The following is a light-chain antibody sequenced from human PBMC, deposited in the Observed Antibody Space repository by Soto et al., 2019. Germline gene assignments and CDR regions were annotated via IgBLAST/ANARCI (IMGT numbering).Light chain of an antibody. V-gene: IGKV1-5*01. CDR3: QQYNDWPLT. J-gene: IGKJ1*01. CDR1: QTISNW. CDR2: DAS. Sequence: DVQMTQSPATLSASVGDRVTISCRASQTISNWLAWYQQKPGKAPKLLIYDASSLESGVPSRFSGTGSGTEFTLTISSLQSEDFALYYCQQYNDWPLTFGQGTKVDIK.